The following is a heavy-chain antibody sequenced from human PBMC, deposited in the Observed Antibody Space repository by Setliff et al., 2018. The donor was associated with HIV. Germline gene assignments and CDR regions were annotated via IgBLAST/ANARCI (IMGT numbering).Heavy chain of an antibody. CDR1: GGSISSGSYY. J-gene: IGHJ6*03. CDR2: IYTSGST. V-gene: IGHV4-61*02. D-gene: IGHD3-22*01. CDR3: ARETYYYDNPQYYYYYMDV. Sequence: SETLSLTCTVSGGSISSGSYYWSWIRQPAGKGLEWIGRIYTSGSTNYNPSLKSRVTISVDTSKNQFSLKLRSVTAADTAVYYCARETYYYDNPQYYYYYMDVWGKVTTVTVSS.